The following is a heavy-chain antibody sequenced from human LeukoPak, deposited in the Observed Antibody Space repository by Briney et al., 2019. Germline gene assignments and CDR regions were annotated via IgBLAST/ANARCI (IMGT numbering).Heavy chain of an antibody. V-gene: IGHV3-23*01. CDR3: AKGALTVNIYYYYMDV. J-gene: IGHJ6*03. CDR1: GFTFSSYA. D-gene: IGHD4-11*01. CDR2: ISGSGGST. Sequence: GGSLRLSCAASGFTFSSYAMSWVRQAPGKGLEWVSAISGSGGSTYYADSVKGRFTISRDNSKNTLYLQMNSLRAEDTAVYYCAKGALTVNIYYYYMDVWGKGTTVTVSS.